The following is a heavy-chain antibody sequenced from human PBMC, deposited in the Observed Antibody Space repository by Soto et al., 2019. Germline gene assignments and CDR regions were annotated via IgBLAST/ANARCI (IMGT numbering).Heavy chain of an antibody. CDR2: IYYRVNT. D-gene: IGHD3-22*01. Sequence: PSETLSLTCTVSGGSLSNHYWTWIRQSPGKGLEWIGSIYYRVNTNYNPSLNSRVIISVDTAKNQFSLRLSSVTAADTAVYYCTGAYYDINGYSLDPWGQGTSVTVSS. V-gene: IGHV4-59*11. CDR1: GGSLSNHY. CDR3: TGAYYDINGYSLDP. J-gene: IGHJ5*02.